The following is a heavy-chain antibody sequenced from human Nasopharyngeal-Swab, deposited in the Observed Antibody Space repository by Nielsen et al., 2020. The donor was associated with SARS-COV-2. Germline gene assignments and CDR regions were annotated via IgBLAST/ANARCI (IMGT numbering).Heavy chain of an antibody. V-gene: IGHV5-51*01. J-gene: IGHJ5*02. Sequence: GESLKISCKGSGYSFTSYWIGWVRQMPGKGLEWMGIIYPGDSDTRYSPSFQGQVTISADKSIGTAYLQWSSLKASDTAMYYCARVFVVVPAAIGLSGWFDPWGQGTLVTVSS. CDR3: ARVFVVVPAAIGLSGWFDP. CDR2: IYPGDSDT. D-gene: IGHD2-2*01. CDR1: GYSFTSYW.